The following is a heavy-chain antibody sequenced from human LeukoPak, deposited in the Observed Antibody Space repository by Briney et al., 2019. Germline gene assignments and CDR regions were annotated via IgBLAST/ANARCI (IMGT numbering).Heavy chain of an antibody. J-gene: IGHJ5*02. CDR1: GGSISSSSYY. CDR2: IYYSGST. CDR3: ARGAMVRGVISWFDP. Sequence: PSETLSLTCTVSGGSISSSSYYWGWIRQPPGKGLEWIGRIYYSGSTYYNPSLKSRVTISVDTSKNQFSLKLSSVTAAATAVYYCARGAMVRGVISWFDPWGQGTLVTVSS. V-gene: IGHV4-39*07. D-gene: IGHD3-10*01.